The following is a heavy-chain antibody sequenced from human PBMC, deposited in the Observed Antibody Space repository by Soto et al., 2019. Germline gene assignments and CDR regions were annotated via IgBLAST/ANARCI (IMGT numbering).Heavy chain of an antibody. CDR3: TTDSRTTLPEIRFDY. Sequence: PGGSLRLSCVASGFPFSNAWINWVRQVPGKGLEWVGRVKSKTDGGSSDYAAAVKGRFAVSRDDSRHIVYLQINSLKIEDTGVYYCTTDSRTTLPEIRFDYWGHGTQVTVSS. CDR2: VKSKTDGGSS. D-gene: IGHD1-26*01. V-gene: IGHV3-15*07. CDR1: GFPFSNAW. J-gene: IGHJ4*01.